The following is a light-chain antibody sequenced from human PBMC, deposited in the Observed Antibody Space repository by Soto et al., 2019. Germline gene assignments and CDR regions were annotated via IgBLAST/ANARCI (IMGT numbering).Light chain of an antibody. Sequence: EIQMTKSPSTLPGSVGDRGTISCRASQSLSNWLAWYQQKPGTAPKVLIYHASNLQSGVPSRFISSASWTELTRTISSLQPHDSATYYCQQYNRYSFGQGTKVDIK. CDR1: QSLSNW. CDR3: QQYNRYS. CDR2: HAS. V-gene: IGKV1-5*01. J-gene: IGKJ1*01.